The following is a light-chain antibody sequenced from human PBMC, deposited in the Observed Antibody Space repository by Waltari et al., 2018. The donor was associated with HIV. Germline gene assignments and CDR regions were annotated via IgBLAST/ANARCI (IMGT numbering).Light chain of an antibody. J-gene: IGKJ4*01. Sequence: IVLTQSPATLSLSPGERATLSCRASQSVSSYLAWYQQKHGQPPRLLIYDASNRATGIPARFSGSGSGTDFTLTISSLEPEDFAVYYCQQRRNWPPLTFGGGTKVEIK. CDR1: QSVSSY. CDR3: QQRRNWPPLT. CDR2: DAS. V-gene: IGKV3-11*01.